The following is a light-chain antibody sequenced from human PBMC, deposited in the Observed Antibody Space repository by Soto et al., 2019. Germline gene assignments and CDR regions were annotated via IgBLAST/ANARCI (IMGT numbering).Light chain of an antibody. CDR2: DVS. CDR1: SSDIGGYNY. Sequence: QSALTQPASVSGSPGHSITISCTGTSSDIGGYNYVSWYQQHPGKAPQVMIYDVSNRPSGVSIRFSGSKSGNTASLTISGLQAEDEADYYCSSYSSTTTLVFGGGTKLTVL. V-gene: IGLV2-14*03. J-gene: IGLJ2*01. CDR3: SSYSSTTTLV.